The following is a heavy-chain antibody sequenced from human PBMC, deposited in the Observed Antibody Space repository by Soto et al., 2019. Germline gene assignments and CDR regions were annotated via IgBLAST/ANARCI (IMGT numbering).Heavy chain of an antibody. D-gene: IGHD3-3*01. J-gene: IGHJ4*02. CDR2: INVGNGNT. CDR3: ARDGARITVFGVVYYFDY. V-gene: IGHV1-3*01. CDR1: GYTFSSHA. Sequence: QVQLVQSGAEVKKPGASVKVSCKASGYTFSSHAMHWVRQAPGQRLEWMGGINVGNGNTKYSQNFQGRVAITRDTSASTAYMELRSLRSEDTAVNYCARDGARITVFGVVYYFDYWGQGTLVTVSS.